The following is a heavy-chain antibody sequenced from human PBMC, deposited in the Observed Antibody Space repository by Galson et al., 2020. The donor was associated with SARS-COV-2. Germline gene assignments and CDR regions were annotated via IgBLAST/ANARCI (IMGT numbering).Heavy chain of an antibody. Sequence: ETSETLSLTCTVSGGSISSYYWSWIRQPPGKGLEWIGDINYSGSTNYNPSLKSRVTISVDTSKNQFSLKLSSVTAADTAVYYCATCGYCSDSRGYDPGGYFDYWGQGTLVTVSS. CDR2: INYSGST. CDR1: GGSISSYY. CDR3: ATCGYCSDSRGYDPGGYFDY. D-gene: IGHD3-22*01. J-gene: IGHJ4*02. V-gene: IGHV4-59*01.